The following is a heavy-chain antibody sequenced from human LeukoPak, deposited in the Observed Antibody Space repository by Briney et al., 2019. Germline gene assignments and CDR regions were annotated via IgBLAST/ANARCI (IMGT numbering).Heavy chain of an antibody. V-gene: IGHV1-2*02. CDR1: GYSFTAYY. J-gene: IGHJ3*02. CDR2: INPKSGGT. Sequence: GASVNVSCKASGYSFTAYYINWVRQAPGQGLEWMGWINPKSGGTHFAQRFQGRVTMTRDTSLSSVSMHLISLRSDDTAVYYCARVQKTTPWCGFDIWGPGTMVTVSS. D-gene: IGHD2-8*02. CDR3: ARVQKTTPWCGFDI.